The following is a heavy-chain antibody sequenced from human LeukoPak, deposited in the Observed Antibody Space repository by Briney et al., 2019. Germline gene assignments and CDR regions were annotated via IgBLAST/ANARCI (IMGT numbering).Heavy chain of an antibody. CDR3: ARGLSQQLINWFDA. J-gene: IGHJ5*02. D-gene: IGHD6-13*01. Sequence: GGSLRLSCAASGLIFNTYWISWVRQAPGKGLEWLATINQDGSEKYYVDSVKGRFTISRDNAQNTLYLQMNSLRAEDTAVYYCARGLSQQLINWFDAWGQGTPVTVSS. CDR2: INQDGSEK. CDR1: GLIFNTYW. V-gene: IGHV3-7*02.